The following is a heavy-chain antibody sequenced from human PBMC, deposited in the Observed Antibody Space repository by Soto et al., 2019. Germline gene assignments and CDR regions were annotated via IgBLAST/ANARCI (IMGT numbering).Heavy chain of an antibody. CDR1: GGSISSGGYY. V-gene: IGHV4-31*03. Sequence: SETLSLTCTVSGGSISSGGYYWSWIRQHPGKGLEWIGYIYYTGSTYYNASLKSRVTISVDTSKNQFSLKLSSVTAADTAVYYCAKEMDQGFDYWGQGTLVTVSS. J-gene: IGHJ4*02. CDR2: IYYTGST. CDR3: AKEMDQGFDY. D-gene: IGHD2-2*03.